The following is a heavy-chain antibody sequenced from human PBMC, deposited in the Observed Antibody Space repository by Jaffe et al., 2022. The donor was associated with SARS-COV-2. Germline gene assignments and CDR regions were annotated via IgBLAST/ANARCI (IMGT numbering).Heavy chain of an antibody. Sequence: QITLKESGPTLVKPTQTLTLTCTFSGFSLNTPGVGVGWIRQPPGKALEWLALIYWDNDKRYNPSLQNRLTITKDTSKNQVVLTMTNMDPVDTGTYYCAHTSGYNVFTGYPSPPGCDFWGEGALVTVSS. J-gene: IGHJ4*02. V-gene: IGHV2-5*02. CDR2: IYWDNDK. CDR3: AHTSGYNVFTGYPSPPGCDF. CDR1: GFSLNTPGVG. D-gene: IGHD3-9*01.